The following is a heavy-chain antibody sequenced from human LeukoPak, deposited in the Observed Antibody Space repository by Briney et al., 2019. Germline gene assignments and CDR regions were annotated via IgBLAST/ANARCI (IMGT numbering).Heavy chain of an antibody. CDR3: ARARITMVRGAPPDY. V-gene: IGHV4-34*01. CDR2: INHSGST. CDR1: GGSFSGYY. Sequence: SETLSLTCAVYGGSFSGYYWSWIRQPPGKGLEWIGEINHSGSTNYNPSLKSRVTISVDTSKNQFSLKLSSVTAADTAVYYCARARITMVRGAPPDYWGQGTLVTVSP. J-gene: IGHJ4*02. D-gene: IGHD3-10*01.